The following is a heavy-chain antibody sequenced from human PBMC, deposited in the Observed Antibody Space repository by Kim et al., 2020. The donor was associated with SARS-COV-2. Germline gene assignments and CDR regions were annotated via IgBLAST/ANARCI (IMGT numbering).Heavy chain of an antibody. D-gene: IGHD2-8*02. Sequence: SETLSLTCTVSGGSMSSFYWSWIRQSSGKGLEWIGYIYSSSSTDYNPSLTSRVTISVDTAKNQFSLMLTSLTTADTAVYYCAGHKPDYCSGGVCYIYFDYWGQGTLVTVSS. CDR2: IYSSSST. J-gene: IGHJ4*02. CDR3: AGHKPDYCSGGVCYIYFDY. CDR1: GGSMSSFY. V-gene: IGHV4-59*01.